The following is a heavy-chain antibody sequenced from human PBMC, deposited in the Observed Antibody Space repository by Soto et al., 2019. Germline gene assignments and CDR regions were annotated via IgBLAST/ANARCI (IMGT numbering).Heavy chain of an antibody. Sequence: GGSLRLSCAASGFTFSSYAMHWVRQAPGKGLEWVAVISYDGSNKYYADSAKGRFTISRDNSKNTLYLQMNSLRAEDTAVYYCAREPTTIFGVVIMGRSDYYYYGMDVWGQGTTVTVSS. CDR2: ISYDGSNK. CDR3: AREPTTIFGVVIMGRSDYYYYGMDV. V-gene: IGHV3-30-3*01. D-gene: IGHD3-3*01. CDR1: GFTFSSYA. J-gene: IGHJ6*02.